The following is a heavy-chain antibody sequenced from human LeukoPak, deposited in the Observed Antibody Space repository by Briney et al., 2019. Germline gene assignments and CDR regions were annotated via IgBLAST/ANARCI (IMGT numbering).Heavy chain of an antibody. Sequence: GGSLRLSCAASGFTFSSYAMSWVRQAPGKGLEWVSAISGSGGSTYYADSVKGRFTISRDNSKNTLYLQMNSLRAEDTAVYYCAKHPDPPYSSSWYFVRWGQGTLGTVSS. CDR1: GFTFSSYA. J-gene: IGHJ4*02. CDR3: AKHPDPPYSSSWYFVR. V-gene: IGHV3-23*01. D-gene: IGHD6-13*01. CDR2: ISGSGGST.